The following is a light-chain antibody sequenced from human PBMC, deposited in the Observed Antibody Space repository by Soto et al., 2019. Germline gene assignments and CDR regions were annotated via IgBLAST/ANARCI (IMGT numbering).Light chain of an antibody. Sequence: EIVLTQSAGAVSLSPGERATLSCRASQSVSSSYLAWYQQKPGQAPRLLIYGASSRATGIPDRFSGSGSGTDFTLTISRLEPEDFAVYYCQQYGSSRSTFGQGTRLEI. CDR3: QQYGSSRST. CDR1: QSVSSSY. CDR2: GAS. J-gene: IGKJ5*01. V-gene: IGKV3-20*01.